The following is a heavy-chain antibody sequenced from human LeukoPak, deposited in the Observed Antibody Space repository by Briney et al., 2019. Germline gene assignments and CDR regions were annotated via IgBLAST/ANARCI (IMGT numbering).Heavy chain of an antibody. J-gene: IGHJ4*02. V-gene: IGHV4-4*02. CDR2: IYRSGST. CDR3: ARVALYDSSGHNYFDY. CDR1: GVSISSNNW. Sequence: SGTLSLTCAVSGVSISSNNWWSWVRQPPGKGLEWIGEIYRSGSTNYNPSLKSRVTISVDKSKNQFSLKLSSVTAADTAVYYCARVALYDSSGHNYFDYWGQGTLVTVSS. D-gene: IGHD3-22*01.